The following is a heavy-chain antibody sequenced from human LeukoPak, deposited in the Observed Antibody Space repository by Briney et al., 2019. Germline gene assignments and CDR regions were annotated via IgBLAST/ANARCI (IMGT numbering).Heavy chain of an antibody. CDR1: GFTFSNYW. Sequence: PGGSLRLSCAASGFTFSNYWMHWVRQAPGKGLVWVSRIYNDGSSTSYADSVKGRFTISRDNAKSTLYLQMNSLRADDTAVFYCARVRCGSGRSYVADDFDIWGKGTMVTVSS. CDR2: IYNDGSST. CDR3: ARVRCGSGRSYVADDFDI. J-gene: IGHJ3*02. D-gene: IGHD1-26*01. V-gene: IGHV3-74*01.